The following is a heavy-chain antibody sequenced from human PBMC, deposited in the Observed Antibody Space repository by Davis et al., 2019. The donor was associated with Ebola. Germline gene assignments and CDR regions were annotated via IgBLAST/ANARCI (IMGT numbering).Heavy chain of an antibody. D-gene: IGHD2-2*02. V-gene: IGHV3-15*01. CDR3: TTDGRYCSTTSCYNIDY. CDR2: IQSKTDGGTT. J-gene: IGHJ4*02. Sequence: GESLKISCEASGFNFGSHDMNWVRQAPGKGLEWFGRIQSKTDGGTTDYAAAVKGRITISRDDSKNTLFLQMNSLKTEDTAVYYCTTDGRYCSTTSCYNIDYWGQGTLVTVSS. CDR1: GFNFGSHD.